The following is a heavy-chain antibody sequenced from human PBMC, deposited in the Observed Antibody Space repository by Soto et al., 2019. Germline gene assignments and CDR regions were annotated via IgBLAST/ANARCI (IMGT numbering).Heavy chain of an antibody. CDR3: ARDQGYSMSGLYWFDL. D-gene: IGHD6-13*01. J-gene: IGHJ5*02. V-gene: IGHV1-18*04. CDR2: ISAYNGDT. Sequence: VQLVQSGAEVKKPGASVKVSCKASGYTFTSYGITWVRQAPGQGLEWMGWISAYNGDTNYAPRLQGRVTMTTDTSTRTVYLELNSLKSDDTAVYYCARDQGYSMSGLYWFDLWGQGTLVTVSS. CDR1: GYTFTSYG.